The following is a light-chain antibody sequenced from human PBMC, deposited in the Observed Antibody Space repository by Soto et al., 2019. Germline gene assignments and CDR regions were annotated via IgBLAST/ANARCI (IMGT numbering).Light chain of an antibody. CDR2: GAS. Sequence: IVMTQSPATLSVSAGERATLSCRASQSVYSNLAWYQQKPGQAPRLLIFGASTRATGIPARFSGSGSGTELTLAISSLQSEDFGVYYCQQYGDSPLTSGPGTKVDIK. J-gene: IGKJ3*01. CDR1: QSVYSN. V-gene: IGKV3D-15*02. CDR3: QQYGDSPLT.